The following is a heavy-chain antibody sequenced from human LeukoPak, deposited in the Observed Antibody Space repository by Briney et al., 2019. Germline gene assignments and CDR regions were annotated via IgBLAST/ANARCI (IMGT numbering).Heavy chain of an antibody. CDR3: ARDPYCSSTSCSYWYFDL. CDR1: GGTFSSYA. V-gene: IGHV1-69*05. D-gene: IGHD2-2*01. J-gene: IGHJ2*01. Sequence: SVKVSCKASGGTFSSYAISWVRQAPGQGLEWMGGIIPIFGTANYAQKFQGRVTITTDESTSTAYMELSSLRSEDTAVYYCARDPYCSSTSCSYWYFDLWGRGTLVTVSS. CDR2: IIPIFGTA.